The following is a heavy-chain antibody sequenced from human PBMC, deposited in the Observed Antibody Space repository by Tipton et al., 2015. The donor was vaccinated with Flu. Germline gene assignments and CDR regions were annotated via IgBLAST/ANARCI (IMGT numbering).Heavy chain of an antibody. CDR3: AREIGDGAGIYPSYYYYAMDI. J-gene: IGHJ6*02. V-gene: IGHV3-21*01. CDR2: IVGGTSSFT. Sequence: SLRLSCVASGFTFNHYAMNWVRQAPGKGLERVSSIVGGTSSFTYYADSVKGRFTISRDNARNSLYLDLNSLRADDSAVYHCAREIGDGAGIYPSYYYYAMDIWGQGTTVTVSS. CDR1: GFTFNHYA. D-gene: IGHD3-10*01.